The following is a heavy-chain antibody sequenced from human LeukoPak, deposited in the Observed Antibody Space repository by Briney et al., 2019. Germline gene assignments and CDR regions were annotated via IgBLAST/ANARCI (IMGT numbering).Heavy chain of an antibody. CDR3: ARHGVMATITRRSYFQH. D-gene: IGHD5-24*01. V-gene: IGHV4-39*01. J-gene: IGHJ1*01. CDR1: GGSISSSSYY. Sequence: KSSETLSLTCTVSGGSISSSSYYWGWIRQPPGKGLEWIGSIYYSGSTYYNPSLKSRVTISVDTSKNQFSLKLSSVTAADTAVYYCARHGVMATITRRSYFQHWGQGTLVTVSS. CDR2: IYYSGST.